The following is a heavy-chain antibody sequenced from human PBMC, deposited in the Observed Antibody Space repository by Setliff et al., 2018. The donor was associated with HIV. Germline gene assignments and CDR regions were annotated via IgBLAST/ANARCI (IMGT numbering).Heavy chain of an antibody. Sequence: SETLSLTCTVSGGSISSSSYYWGWIRQPPGKGLEWIGSIYYSGSTYYNPSLKSRVTISVDTSKNQFSLKLSSVTAADTAVYYCAGEQRGYSLYYYYYMDVWGKGTTVTVSS. CDR2: IYYSGST. J-gene: IGHJ6*03. CDR3: AGEQRGYSLYYYYYMDV. D-gene: IGHD5-18*01. V-gene: IGHV4-39*01. CDR1: GGSISSSSYY.